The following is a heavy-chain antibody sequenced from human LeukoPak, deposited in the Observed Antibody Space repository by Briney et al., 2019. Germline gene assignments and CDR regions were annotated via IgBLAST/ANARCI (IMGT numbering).Heavy chain of an antibody. CDR1: GGSFSGYY. J-gene: IGHJ4*02. D-gene: IGHD2-2*02. Sequence: SETLSLTCAVYGGSFSGYYWSWIRQPAGRGLEWIGEINHSGSTNYNPSLKSRVTISVDTSKNQFSLKLSSVTAADTAVYYCARGRPWYCSSTSCYKGGYFDYWGQGTLVTVSS. CDR3: ARGRPWYCSSTSCYKGGYFDY. CDR2: INHSGST. V-gene: IGHV4-34*01.